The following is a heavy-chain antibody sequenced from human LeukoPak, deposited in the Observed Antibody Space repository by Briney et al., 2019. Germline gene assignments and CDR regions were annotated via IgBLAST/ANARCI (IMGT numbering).Heavy chain of an antibody. D-gene: IGHD7-27*01. CDR1: GSTVNSKY. Sequence: PGGSLRLSCAASGSTVNSKYISWVRQAPGKGLEWVSVFYSGGSTYYADSVKGRFTISRDNSKNTLYLQMNSLRDDDTAVYYCARDLGQDRGFTLDVWGQGNTVTVSS. CDR3: ARDLGQDRGFTLDV. V-gene: IGHV3-66*01. J-gene: IGHJ6*02. CDR2: FYSGGST.